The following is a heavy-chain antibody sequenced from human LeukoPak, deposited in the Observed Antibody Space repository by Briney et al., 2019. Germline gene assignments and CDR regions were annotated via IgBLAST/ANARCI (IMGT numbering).Heavy chain of an antibody. J-gene: IGHJ4*02. CDR3: ASEIIFRSFDY. V-gene: IGHV3-30*04. D-gene: IGHD2/OR15-2a*01. CDR2: ISYDGSNK. Sequence: GGSLRLSCAASGFTFSSYAMHWVRQAPGKGLEWVAVISYDGSNKYYADSVKGRFTISRGNSKNTLYLQMNSLRAEDTAVYYCASEIIFRSFDYWGQGTLVTGSS. CDR1: GFTFSSYA.